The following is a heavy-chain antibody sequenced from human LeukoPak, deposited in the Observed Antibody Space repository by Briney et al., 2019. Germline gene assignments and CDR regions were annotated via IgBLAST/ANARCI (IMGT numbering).Heavy chain of an antibody. CDR2: ISSSSSTI. D-gene: IGHD3-9*01. J-gene: IGHJ4*02. CDR3: ASLRYFDWFSTDY. Sequence: GGSLRLSCAASGFTFSSYSMTWVRQAPGKGLEWVSYISSSSSTIYYADSVKGRFTISRDNAKNSLYLQMNSLRAEDTAVYYCASLRYFDWFSTDYWGQGTLVTVSS. CDR1: GFTFSSYS. V-gene: IGHV3-48*01.